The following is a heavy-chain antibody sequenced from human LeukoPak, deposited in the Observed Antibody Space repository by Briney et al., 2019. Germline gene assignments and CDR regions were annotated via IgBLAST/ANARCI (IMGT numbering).Heavy chain of an antibody. CDR2: IWYDGSNR. D-gene: IGHD3-10*01. J-gene: IGHJ4*02. V-gene: IGHV3-33*01. Sequence: PGGSLRLSCAASGFTFSSYGMHWVRQAPGKGLEWLAVIWYDGSNRYYADSVKGRFTISRDNSKNTLYLQVNSLRAEDTAVYYCARARYYGSGTYYPLDYWGQGTLVTVSS. CDR1: GFTFSSYG. CDR3: ARARYYGSGTYYPLDY.